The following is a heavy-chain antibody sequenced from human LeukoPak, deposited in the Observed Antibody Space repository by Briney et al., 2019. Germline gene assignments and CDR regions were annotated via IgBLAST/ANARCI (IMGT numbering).Heavy chain of an antibody. D-gene: IGHD2-15*01. CDR1: GGSVSSGSYY. V-gene: IGHV4-61*01. J-gene: IGHJ4*02. Sequence: SETLSLTCTVSGGSVSSGSYYWSWIRQPPGKGLEWIGYIYYSGSTNYNPSLKSRVTISVDMSKNQFSLKLSSVTAADTAVYYCARLVVVAATFDYWGQGTLVTVSS. CDR3: ARLVVVAATFDY. CDR2: IYYSGST.